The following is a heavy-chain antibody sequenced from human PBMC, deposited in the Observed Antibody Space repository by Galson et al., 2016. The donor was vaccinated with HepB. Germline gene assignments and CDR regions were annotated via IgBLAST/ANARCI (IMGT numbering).Heavy chain of an antibody. J-gene: IGHJ4*02. D-gene: IGHD3-3*01. CDR3: AREGIGFWNGISD. CDR1: GYTFSSYG. CDR2: ISAYNGNT. Sequence: SVKVSCKASGYTFSSYGISWVRQAPGQGLEWMGWISAYNGNTNFAQKFQGRVTMSTDTSTSTAYMELRSLRADDTALYYCAREGIGFWNGISDGGQGTLGTVSS. V-gene: IGHV1-18*01.